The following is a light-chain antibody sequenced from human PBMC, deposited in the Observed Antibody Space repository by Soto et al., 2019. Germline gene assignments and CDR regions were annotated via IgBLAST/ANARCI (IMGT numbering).Light chain of an antibody. J-gene: IGKJ5*01. Sequence: DIHMTQSPSSLSASVGDRVTISCQASQDISNSLNWYQQKPGKAPKLLIYDASNLETGVPSRFSGSGSGTDFTFTISSLQPEDIATYYCQHCHSLPLTFGQGTRLEIK. CDR3: QHCHSLPLT. CDR1: QDISNS. V-gene: IGKV1-33*01. CDR2: DAS.